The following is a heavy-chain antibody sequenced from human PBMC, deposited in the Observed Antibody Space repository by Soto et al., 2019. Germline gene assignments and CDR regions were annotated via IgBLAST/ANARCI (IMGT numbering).Heavy chain of an antibody. Sequence: EVQLLESGGGLVQPGGSLRLSCAASGSSINTYAMTWVRQAPGKGLEWVSLISASGTDTYYADSVKGRFTISRDNSKNMVYLQMNSLRAEDTAVYFCAKDLRLELRGGDYWGQGTLVTVSS. J-gene: IGHJ4*02. CDR3: AKDLRLELRGGDY. CDR1: GSSINTYA. D-gene: IGHD1-7*01. V-gene: IGHV3-23*01. CDR2: ISASGTDT.